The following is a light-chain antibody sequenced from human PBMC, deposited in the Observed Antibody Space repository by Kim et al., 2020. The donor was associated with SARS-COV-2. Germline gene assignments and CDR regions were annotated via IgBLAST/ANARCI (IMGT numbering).Light chain of an antibody. CDR2: GAS. J-gene: IGKJ1*01. V-gene: IGKV3-20*01. CDR3: QQYGSSLRT. Sequence: SNNYLAWYQQKPGPAPRLLIYGASSRATGIPDRFSGSGSGTDFTLTISRLEPEDFAVYYCQQYGSSLRTFGQGTKVDIK. CDR1: SNNY.